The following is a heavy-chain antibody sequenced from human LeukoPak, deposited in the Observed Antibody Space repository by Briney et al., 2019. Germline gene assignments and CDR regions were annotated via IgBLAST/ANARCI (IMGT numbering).Heavy chain of an antibody. CDR1: GGSFSGYH. J-gene: IGHJ5*02. CDR2: INHSGST. CDR3: ASWGDYGDFGGWFDP. D-gene: IGHD4-17*01. Sequence: PSETLSLTCAVYGGSFSGYHWSWIRQPPGKGLEWIGEINHSGSTNYNPSLKSRVTISVDTSKNQFSLKLSSVTAADTAVYYCASWGDYGDFGGWFDPWGQGTLVTVSS. V-gene: IGHV4-34*01.